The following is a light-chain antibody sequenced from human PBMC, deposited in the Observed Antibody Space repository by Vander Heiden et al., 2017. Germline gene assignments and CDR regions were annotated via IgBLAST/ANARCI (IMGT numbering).Light chain of an antibody. CDR1: QSVSSN. CDR2: GAS. J-gene: IGKJ3*01. CDR3: QQYKNWPPR. Sequence: EIVMTQSPATLSVSPGERATLSCRASQSVSSNLAWYQQKPGQAPRLLIYGASTRATGIPARFSGSGSGTEFTLTISSLQSEDFAVYYCQQYKNWPPRFGPGTKVDIK. V-gene: IGKV3-15*01.